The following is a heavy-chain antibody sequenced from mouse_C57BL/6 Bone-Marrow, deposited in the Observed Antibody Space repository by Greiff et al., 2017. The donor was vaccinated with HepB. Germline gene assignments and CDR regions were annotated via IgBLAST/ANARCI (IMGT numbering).Heavy chain of an antibody. V-gene: IGHV1-69*01. D-gene: IGHD2-10*01. CDR3: ARRGPYYPAWFAY. Sequence: VQLQQPGAELVVPGASVKLSCKASGYTFTSYWMHWVKQRPGQGLEWIGEIDPSDSYTNYNQKFKGKSTLTVDKSSSTAYMQLSSLTSEDSAVYYCARRGPYYPAWFAYWGQGTLVTVSA. J-gene: IGHJ3*01. CDR1: GYTFTSYW. CDR2: IDPSDSYT.